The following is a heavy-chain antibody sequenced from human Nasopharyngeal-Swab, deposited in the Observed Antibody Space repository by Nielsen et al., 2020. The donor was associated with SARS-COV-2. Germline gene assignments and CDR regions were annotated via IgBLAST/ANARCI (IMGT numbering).Heavy chain of an antibody. CDR2: INHIGST. V-gene: IGHV4-34*01. CDR1: DGSFTTYS. D-gene: IGHD4-17*01. CDR3: ARVRYYGDYDY. Sequence: SETLSLTCAVYDGSFTTYSWIWNRQPPGKGLEWIGEINHIGSTNYNTYNPSLNSRVTISLATSKNQFSLTLTSVTAADTAIYFFARVRYYGDYDYWGQGALVTVSS. J-gene: IGHJ4*02.